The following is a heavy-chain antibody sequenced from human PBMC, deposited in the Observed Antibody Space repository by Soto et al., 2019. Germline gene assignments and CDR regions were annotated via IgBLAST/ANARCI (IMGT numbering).Heavy chain of an antibody. J-gene: IGHJ3*02. CDR2: MYYSGST. CDR1: GTPVPSYF. D-gene: IGHD3-10*01. Sequence: SDTLSLTCTFPGTPVPSYFWSWILQPTGRGLEWIAYMYYSGSTSYNPSLKSRVTTSVDTSKNQFSLRLNSVTAADTAAYYCARLGGLTMIRGVLTAFDIWGQGTMVT. CDR3: ARLGGLTMIRGVLTAFDI. V-gene: IGHV4-59*08.